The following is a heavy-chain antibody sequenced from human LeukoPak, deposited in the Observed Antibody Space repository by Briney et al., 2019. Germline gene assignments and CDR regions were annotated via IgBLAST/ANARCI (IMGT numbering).Heavy chain of an antibody. Sequence: SVKVSCKASGGTFSSYAISWVRQAPGRGLEWMGGIIPIFGTANYAQKFQGRDTITADESTSTAYMELSSLRSEDTAVYYCASGGAAAVGDYYYYMDVWGKGTTVTVSS. CDR2: IIPIFGTA. CDR1: GGTFSSYA. V-gene: IGHV1-69*13. D-gene: IGHD6-13*01. J-gene: IGHJ6*03. CDR3: ASGGAAAVGDYYYYMDV.